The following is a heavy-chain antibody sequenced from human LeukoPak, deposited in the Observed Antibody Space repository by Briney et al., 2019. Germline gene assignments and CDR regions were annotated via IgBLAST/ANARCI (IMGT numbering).Heavy chain of an antibody. Sequence: SETLSLTCTVSGGSISSYYWSWVRQPPGKGLEWIGYIYYSGSANYNPSLKGRVTISVDTSKNQFSLKLSSVTAADTAVYYCARDCSSTSCSFDYWGQGTLVTVSS. CDR1: GGSISSYY. CDR3: ARDCSSTSCSFDY. V-gene: IGHV4-59*01. D-gene: IGHD2-2*01. CDR2: IYYSGSA. J-gene: IGHJ4*02.